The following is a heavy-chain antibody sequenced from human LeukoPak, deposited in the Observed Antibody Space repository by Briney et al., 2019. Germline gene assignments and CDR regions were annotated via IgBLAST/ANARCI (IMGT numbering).Heavy chain of an antibody. CDR2: IYHSGGT. D-gene: IGHD1-26*01. CDR3: ARGRIVGANYFDY. J-gene: IGHJ4*02. V-gene: IGHV4-4*02. CDR1: GGSISSSNW. Sequence: SETLSLTCAVSGGSISSSNWWSWVRQPPGKGLEWIGEIYHSGGTNYNPSLESRVTISVDKSKDQFSLKLNSLTAADTAVYYCARGRIVGANYFDYWGQGTLVTVSS.